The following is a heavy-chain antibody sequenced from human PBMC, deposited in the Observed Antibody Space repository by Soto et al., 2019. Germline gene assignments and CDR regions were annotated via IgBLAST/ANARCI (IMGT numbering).Heavy chain of an antibody. J-gene: IGHJ1*01. Sequence: SETLSLTCTVSGGSISSYYWSWIRQPPGKGLEWIGYIYYSGSTNYNPSLKSRVTISVDTSKNQFSLKLSSVTAADTAVYYCARDGPRYSSSWDGFQLWGQGTLVTVSS. D-gene: IGHD6-13*01. CDR1: GGSISSYY. CDR2: IYYSGST. V-gene: IGHV4-59*01. CDR3: ARDGPRYSSSWDGFQL.